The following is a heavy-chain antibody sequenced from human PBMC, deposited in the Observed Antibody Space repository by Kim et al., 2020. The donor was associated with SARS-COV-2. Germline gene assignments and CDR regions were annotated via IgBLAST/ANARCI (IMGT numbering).Heavy chain of an antibody. J-gene: IGHJ4*02. CDR3: AREGGRSLGYCSSTSCSVLPLDY. CDR2: IIPIFGTA. V-gene: IGHV1-69*13. D-gene: IGHD2-2*01. CDR1: GGTFSSYA. Sequence: SVKVSCKASGGTFSSYAISWVRQAPGQGLEWMGGIIPIFGTANYAQKFQGRVTITADESTSTAYMELSSLRSEDTAVYYCAREGGRSLGYCSSTSCSVLPLDYWGQGTLVTVSS.